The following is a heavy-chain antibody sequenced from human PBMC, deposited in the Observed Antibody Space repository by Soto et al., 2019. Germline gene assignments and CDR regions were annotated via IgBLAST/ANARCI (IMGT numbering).Heavy chain of an antibody. D-gene: IGHD6-19*01. CDR3: ARAPIAVAGYFDY. CDR2: IYSGSST. V-gene: IGHV3-53*01. CDR1: GFNVSSNY. Sequence: GGSLRLSCAASGFNVSSNYMSWVRQAPGKGLEWVSVIYSGSSTYYADSVKGRFTISRDNSKNTLYLQVNSLRAEDMAVYYCARAPIAVAGYFDYWGQGTLVTVSS. J-gene: IGHJ4*02.